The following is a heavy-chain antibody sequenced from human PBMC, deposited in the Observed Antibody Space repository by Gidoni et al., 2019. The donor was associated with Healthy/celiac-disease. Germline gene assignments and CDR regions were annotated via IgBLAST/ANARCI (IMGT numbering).Heavy chain of an antibody. D-gene: IGHD6-13*01. J-gene: IGHJ4*02. CDR1: GGSISRYY. Sequence: QVQLPASGPGLVHPSATLSLTCTVSGGSISRYYWSWIRQPPGKGLEWIGYIYYSGITNYNPSLKSRVTISVDTSKNQFSLKLSSVTAADTAVYYCASGSSLFDYWGQGTLVTVSS. CDR2: IYYSGIT. V-gene: IGHV4-59*01. CDR3: ASGSSLFDY.